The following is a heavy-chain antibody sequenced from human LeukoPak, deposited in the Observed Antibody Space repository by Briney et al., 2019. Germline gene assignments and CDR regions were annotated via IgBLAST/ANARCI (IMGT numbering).Heavy chain of an antibody. D-gene: IGHD6-13*01. CDR1: GGSISSSSYY. CDR3: ARRSQAAAGRGIDY. Sequence: SETLSLTCTVSGGSISSSSYYWGWIRQSPGKGLEWIGTMSNSGSTYYNPSLKSRVTISGDTAKNQFSLKLSSVTAADTAVYYCARRSQAAAGRGIDYWGQGTLVTVSP. CDR2: MSNSGST. V-gene: IGHV4-39*01. J-gene: IGHJ4*02.